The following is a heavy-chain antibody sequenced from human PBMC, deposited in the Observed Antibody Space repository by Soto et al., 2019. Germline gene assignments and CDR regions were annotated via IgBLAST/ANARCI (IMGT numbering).Heavy chain of an antibody. J-gene: IGHJ3*02. D-gene: IGHD2-15*01. CDR1: GGTFSSYA. CDR2: IIPYFGTT. CDR3: ARDPGIVVVVGAFDI. Sequence: SVKVSCKASGGTFSSYAISWVRQAPGQGLEWMGGIIPYFGTTNYAQKLQGRVTITTDTSTSTAYMELRSLRSDDTAVYYCARDPGIVVVVGAFDIWGQGTMVTVSS. V-gene: IGHV1-69*05.